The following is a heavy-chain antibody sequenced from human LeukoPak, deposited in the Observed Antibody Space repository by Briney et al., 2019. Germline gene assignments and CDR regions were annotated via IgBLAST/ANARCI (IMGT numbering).Heavy chain of an antibody. J-gene: IGHJ4*01. Sequence: GGSLRLSCAASGFTFSSYAMSWVRQAPGKGLEWVSAIGGSGGSTYYADSVKGRFTISRDNSKNTLYLQMNSLRAEDTAVYYCARDRYQLPGYYFDYWGQEPWSPSPQ. D-gene: IGHD2-2*01. CDR2: IGGSGGST. CDR3: ARDRYQLPGYYFDY. CDR1: GFTFSSYA. V-gene: IGHV3-23*01.